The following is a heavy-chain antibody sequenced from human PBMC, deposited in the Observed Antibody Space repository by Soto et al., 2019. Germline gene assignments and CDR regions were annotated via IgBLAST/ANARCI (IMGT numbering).Heavy chain of an antibody. CDR1: GFTFSDFY. D-gene: IGHD2-21*01. V-gene: IGHV3-11*06. Sequence: LRLSCEVSGFTFSDFYMSWIRQSPGKGLEWLSYISPKSNYKQYAESVKGRHTISRDNAKNSLSLQMNSLRVEDTAVYYCVRGGGGGQFDSWGQGTLVTVSS. CDR2: ISPKSNYK. CDR3: VRGGGGGQFDS. J-gene: IGHJ4*02.